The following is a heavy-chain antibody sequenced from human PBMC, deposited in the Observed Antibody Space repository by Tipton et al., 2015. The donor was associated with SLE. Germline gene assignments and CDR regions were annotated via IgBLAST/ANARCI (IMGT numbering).Heavy chain of an antibody. J-gene: IGHJ4*02. CDR1: GDSFTDYGHY. CDR2: VYHSGTS. CDR3: ARGDSNGYSAY. V-gene: IGHV4-39*07. D-gene: IGHD3-22*01. Sequence: LRLSCTFSGDSFTDYGHYWGWIRQPPGKGLEWIASVYHSGTSYYNPSLKSRVAMSVDTSKSQFSLRLSSVTAADTAVYYCARGDSNGYSAYWGQGTLVTVSS.